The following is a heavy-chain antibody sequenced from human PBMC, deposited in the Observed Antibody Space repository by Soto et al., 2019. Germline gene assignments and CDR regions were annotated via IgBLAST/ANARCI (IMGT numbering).Heavy chain of an antibody. Sequence: GGSLRLSCAASGFTFSSYAMHWVRQAPGKGLEWVAVISYDGSNKYYADSVKGRFTISRDNSKNTLYLQMNSLRAEDTAVYYCARGWSTVTYNWFDPWGQGTLVTVSS. J-gene: IGHJ5*02. CDR3: ARGWSTVTYNWFDP. D-gene: IGHD4-4*01. CDR2: ISYDGSNK. V-gene: IGHV3-30-3*01. CDR1: GFTFSSYA.